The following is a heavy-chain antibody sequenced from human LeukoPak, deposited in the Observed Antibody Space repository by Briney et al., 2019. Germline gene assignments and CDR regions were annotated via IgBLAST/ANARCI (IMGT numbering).Heavy chain of an antibody. CDR2: ISWNSNSI. CDR3: AKGDWFDY. J-gene: IGHJ4*02. V-gene: IGHV3-9*01. Sequence: GGSLRLSCAASGFTVSSNEMSWVRQTPGEGLEWVSGISWNSNSITYADSVKGRFTISRDNAKNSLYLQMNSLRTEDTALYYCAKGDWFDYWGQGTLVTVSS. D-gene: IGHD3/OR15-3a*01. CDR1: GFTVSSNE.